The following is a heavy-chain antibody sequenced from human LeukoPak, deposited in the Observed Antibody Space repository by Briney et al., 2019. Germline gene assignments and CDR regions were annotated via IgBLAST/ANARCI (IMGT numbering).Heavy chain of an antibody. CDR2: VSGRDDST. Sequence: GASLRLSCAASGFTFSNYAMSWVRQAPGKGLEWASAVSGRDDSTYYADSVKGRFTISRDTSKNTLYLQMNSLRAEDTAVYYCAKWGDYDILTGYYDSDYWGQGTLVTVSS. CDR3: AKWGDYDILTGYYDSDY. J-gene: IGHJ4*02. CDR1: GFTFSNYA. D-gene: IGHD3-9*01. V-gene: IGHV3-23*01.